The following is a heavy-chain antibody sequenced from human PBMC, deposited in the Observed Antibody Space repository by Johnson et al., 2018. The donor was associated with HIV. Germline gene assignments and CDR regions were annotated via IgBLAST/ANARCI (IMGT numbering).Heavy chain of an antibody. J-gene: IGHJ3*02. CDR2: ISGSGGST. CDR3: ARSIAAAGTDAFDI. V-gene: IGHV3-23*01. D-gene: IGHD6-13*01. CDR1: AFTFSSYV. Sequence: VQLMESGGGLVQPGGSLRLSCAASAFTFSSYVMNWVRQAPGKGLEWVSGISGSGGSTYYADSVTGRFTISRDNAKNSLYLQMNSLRAEDTAVYYCARSIAAAGTDAFDIWGQGTMVTVSS.